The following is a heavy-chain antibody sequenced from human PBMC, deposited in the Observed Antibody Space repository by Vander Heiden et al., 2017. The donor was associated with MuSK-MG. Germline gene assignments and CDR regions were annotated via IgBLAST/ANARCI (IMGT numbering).Heavy chain of an antibody. Sequence: EVQLLESGGDLVPPGGPLRPPCSASGFTFSNYAMSWVRQAAGKGLECVSTISGSADSTYYADSVKGRFTISRDNSKNTLYLQMNSLRAEDTAVYYCAKRRDYFDSWGQGTLVTVSS. V-gene: IGHV3-23*01. CDR1: GFTFSNYA. J-gene: IGHJ4*02. CDR3: AKRRDYFDS. CDR2: ISGSADST.